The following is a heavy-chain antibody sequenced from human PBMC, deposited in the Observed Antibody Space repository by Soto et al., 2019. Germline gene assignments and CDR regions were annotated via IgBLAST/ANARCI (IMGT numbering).Heavy chain of an antibody. D-gene: IGHD4-17*01. CDR1: GYTFTGDY. Sequence: ASVKVSCKASGYTFTGDYMHWVRQAPGQGLEWMGIINPSGGSTSYAQKFQGRVTMTRDTSTSTVYMELSSLRSEDTAVYYCARITAERGPYGAARAFDYWGKGTLVTVSS. J-gene: IGHJ4*02. CDR2: INPSGGST. V-gene: IGHV1-46*01. CDR3: ARITAERGPYGAARAFDY.